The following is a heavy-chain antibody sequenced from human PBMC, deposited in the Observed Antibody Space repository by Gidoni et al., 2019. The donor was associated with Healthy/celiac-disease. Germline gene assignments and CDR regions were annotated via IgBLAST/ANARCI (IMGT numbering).Heavy chain of an antibody. CDR1: GLTFSSYA. Sequence: EVQLLESGGGLVQPGWSLRLSCAASGLTFSSYAMSWVRPAPGKGLEWVSAISGSGGSTYYADSVKGRFTISRDNSKNTLYLQMNSLRAEDTAVYYCAKDWGYDYVWGSYQDYWGQGTLVTVSS. CDR2: ISGSGGST. D-gene: IGHD3-16*02. J-gene: IGHJ4*02. V-gene: IGHV3-23*01. CDR3: AKDWGYDYVWGSYQDY.